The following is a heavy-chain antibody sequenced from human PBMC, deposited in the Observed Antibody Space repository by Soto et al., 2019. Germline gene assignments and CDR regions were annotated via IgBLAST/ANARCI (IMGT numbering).Heavy chain of an antibody. CDR1: GGTFSSYA. CDR2: IIPIFGTA. D-gene: IGHD2-15*01. Sequence: QVQLVQSGAEVKKPGSSVKVSCKASGGTFSSYAISWVRQAPGQGLEWMGGIIPIFGTANYAQKFQGRVTIPADESTSTAYMELSSLRSEDTAVYYCAREGGHCSGGSCYARYCYGMDVWGQGTTVTVSS. CDR3: AREGGHCSGGSCYARYCYGMDV. V-gene: IGHV1-69*12. J-gene: IGHJ6*02.